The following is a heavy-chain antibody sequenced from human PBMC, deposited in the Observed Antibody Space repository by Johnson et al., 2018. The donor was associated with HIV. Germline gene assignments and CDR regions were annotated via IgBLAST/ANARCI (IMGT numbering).Heavy chain of an antibody. V-gene: IGHV3-74*01. CDR2: INSDGSST. CDR1: GFTFSNAW. J-gene: IGHJ3*02. CDR3: ARERDTDMAGDAFDI. D-gene: IGHD5-18*01. Sequence: EMQLVESGGGLVKPGGSLRLSCAASGFTFSNAWMSWVRQAPGKGLVWVSRINSDGSSTRYADSVKGRFTISRDNAKNTLYLQMNSLRAEDTAVYYCARERDTDMAGDAFDIWGQGTMVTVSS.